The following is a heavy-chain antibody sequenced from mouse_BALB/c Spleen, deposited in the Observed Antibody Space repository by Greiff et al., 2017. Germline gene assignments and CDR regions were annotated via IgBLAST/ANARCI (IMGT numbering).Heavy chain of an antibody. Sequence: VQLQQSGAELARPGASVKLSCKASGYTFTSYWMQWVKQRPGQGLEWIGAIYPGDGDTRYTQKFKGKATLTADKSSSTAYMQLSSLASEDSAVYYCARGASDGYFDVWGAGTTVTVSS. D-gene: IGHD3-1*01. CDR2: IYPGDGDT. CDR3: ARGASDGYFDV. V-gene: IGHV1-87*01. J-gene: IGHJ1*01. CDR1: GYTFTSYW.